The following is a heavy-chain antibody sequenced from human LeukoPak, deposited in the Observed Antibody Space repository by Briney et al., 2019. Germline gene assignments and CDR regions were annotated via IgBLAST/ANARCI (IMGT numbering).Heavy chain of an antibody. D-gene: IGHD2-2*01. V-gene: IGHV1-8*01. Sequence: ASVTVSCKASGYTFTSYDINWVRQATGQGLEWMGWMNPNSGNTGYAQKFQGRVTMTRDTSTSTVYMELSSLRSEDTAVYYCASEKGRGEYCSSTSCATFDYWGQGTLVTVSS. J-gene: IGHJ4*02. CDR2: MNPNSGNT. CDR1: GYTFTSYD. CDR3: ASEKGRGEYCSSTSCATFDY.